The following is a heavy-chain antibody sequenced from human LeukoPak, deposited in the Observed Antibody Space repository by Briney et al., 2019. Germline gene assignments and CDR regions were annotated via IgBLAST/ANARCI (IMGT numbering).Heavy chain of an antibody. V-gene: IGHV4-4*02. CDR2: IYHHGAT. J-gene: IGHJ4*02. CDR3: ARGPSVAAHLDY. D-gene: IGHD5-12*01. Sequence: SETLSLTCAVSGGSISSNNWWSWVRQPPGDGLEWIGEIYHHGATNYNPSLKSRVTLSVDKSKNQSSLELSSVTAADTAVYYCARGPSVAAHLDYWGQGTLVTVSS. CDR1: GGSISSNNW.